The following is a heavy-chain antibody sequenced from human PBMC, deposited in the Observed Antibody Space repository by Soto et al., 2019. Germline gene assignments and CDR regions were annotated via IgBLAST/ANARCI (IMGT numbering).Heavy chain of an antibody. Sequence: SETLSLTCTVSGGSISNDYWSWIRQPPGKGLEWIGQIYSGGSANYNPSLKSRVSISLDTSKNQFSLEVRSVTAADTAVYYCARRYYDILTGYHYYFDSWGQGTRVTVSS. CDR1: GGSISNDY. J-gene: IGHJ4*02. CDR2: IYSGGSA. CDR3: ARRYYDILTGYHYYFDS. D-gene: IGHD3-9*01. V-gene: IGHV4-59*08.